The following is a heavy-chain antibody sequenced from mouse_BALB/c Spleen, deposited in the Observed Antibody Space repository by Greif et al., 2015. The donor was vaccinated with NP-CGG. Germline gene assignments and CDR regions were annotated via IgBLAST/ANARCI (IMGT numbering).Heavy chain of an antibody. CDR2: INPSTGYT. CDR1: GYTFTSYW. V-gene: IGHV1-7*01. Sequence: VKLVESGAELAKPGASVKMSCKASGYTFTSYWMHWVKQRPGQGLEWIGYINPSTGYTEYNQKFKDKATLTADKSSSTAYMQLSSLTSEDSAVYYCARRVYYFDYRGQGTTLTVSS. CDR3: ARRVYYFDY. J-gene: IGHJ2*01.